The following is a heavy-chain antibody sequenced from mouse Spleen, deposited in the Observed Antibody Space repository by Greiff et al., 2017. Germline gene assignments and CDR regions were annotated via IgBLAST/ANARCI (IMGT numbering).Heavy chain of an antibody. V-gene: IGHV1-39*01. J-gene: IGHJ4*01. CDR3: ARGTTESPYAMDY. D-gene: IGHD1-1*01. CDR1: GYSFTDYN. Sequence: VQLKESGPELVKPGASVKISCKASGYSFTDYNMNWVKQSNGKSLEWIGVINPNYGTTSSNQKFKGKATLTVDQSSSTAYMQLNSLTSEDSAVYYCARGTTESPYAMDYWGQGTSVTVSS. CDR2: INPNYGTT.